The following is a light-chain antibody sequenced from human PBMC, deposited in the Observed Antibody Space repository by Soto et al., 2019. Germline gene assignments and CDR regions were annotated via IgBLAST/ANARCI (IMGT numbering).Light chain of an antibody. CDR3: QQYDKWPRT. V-gene: IGKV3-15*01. Sequence: TQSPGTLSLSQGERAALSCRARQSVSTNLAWYQQKPGQPPRLLIYFASTRATAVPARFTAGGSGTEFTLTISSLQSDDLAVYYCQQYDKWPRTFGQGTRLEI. CDR1: QSVSTN. J-gene: IGKJ5*01. CDR2: FAS.